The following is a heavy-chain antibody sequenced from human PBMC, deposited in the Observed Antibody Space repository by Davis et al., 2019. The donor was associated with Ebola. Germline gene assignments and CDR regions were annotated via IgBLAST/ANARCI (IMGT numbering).Heavy chain of an antibody. CDR3: ARATELEWLLYRYYFDY. Sequence: GSLRLSCAVYGGSFSGYYWSWIRQPPGKGLEWIGEINHSGSTNYNPSLKSRVTISVDTSKNQFSLKLSSVTAADTAVYYCARATELEWLLYRYYFDYWGQGTLVTVSS. J-gene: IGHJ4*02. D-gene: IGHD3-3*01. V-gene: IGHV4-34*01. CDR2: INHSGST. CDR1: GGSFSGYY.